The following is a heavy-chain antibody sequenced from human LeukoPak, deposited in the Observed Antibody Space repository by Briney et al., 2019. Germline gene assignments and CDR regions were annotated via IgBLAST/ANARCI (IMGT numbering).Heavy chain of an antibody. J-gene: IGHJ4*02. Sequence: GGSLRLSCAASGFTFSNAWMSWVRQAPAKGLEWVGRIKSKTDGGTTDYAAPVKGRFTISRDDSKNTPYLQMNSLKTEDTAVYYCTTDHAITFGGGNDYWGQGTLVTVSS. D-gene: IGHD3-16*01. CDR3: TTDHAITFGGGNDY. V-gene: IGHV3-15*01. CDR2: IKSKTDGGTT. CDR1: GFTFSNAW.